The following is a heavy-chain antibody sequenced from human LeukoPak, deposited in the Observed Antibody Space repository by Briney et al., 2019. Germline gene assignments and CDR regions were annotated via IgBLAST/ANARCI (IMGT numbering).Heavy chain of an antibody. CDR3: ARGSGGTIPGSYYGMDV. Sequence: PSETLSLTCTVSGGSISSYYWSWIRQPPGKGLEWIGYIYYSGSTNYNPSLKSRVTISVDTSKSQFSLKLSSVTAADTAVYYCARGSGGTIPGSYYGMDVWGQGTTVTVSS. D-gene: IGHD1-14*01. CDR2: IYYSGST. V-gene: IGHV4-59*01. CDR1: GGSISSYY. J-gene: IGHJ6*02.